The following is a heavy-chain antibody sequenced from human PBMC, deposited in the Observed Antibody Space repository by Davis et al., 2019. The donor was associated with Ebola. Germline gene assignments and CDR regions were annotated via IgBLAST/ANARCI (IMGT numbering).Heavy chain of an antibody. V-gene: IGHV1-69*04. J-gene: IGHJ4*02. Sequence: AASVKVSRKASGGTFSSYAISWVRQAPGQGLEWMGRIIPILGIANYAQKFQGRVTITADKSTSTAYMEVRSLRSDDTAVYYCARVPLLGSGWDYYFDYWGQGTLVTVSS. D-gene: IGHD6-19*01. CDR3: ARVPLLGSGWDYYFDY. CDR2: IIPILGIA. CDR1: GGTFSSYA.